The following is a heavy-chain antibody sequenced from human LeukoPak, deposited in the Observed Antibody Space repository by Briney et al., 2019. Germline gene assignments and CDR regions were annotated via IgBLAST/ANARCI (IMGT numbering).Heavy chain of an antibody. Sequence: GGSLRLSCAASGFTFDDYGMSWVRQAPGKGLEWVSYISSSGSTIYYADSVKGRFTISRDNAKNSLYLQMNSLRAEDTAVYYCARELSGSSCFDYWGQGTLVTVSS. D-gene: IGHD1-26*01. CDR2: ISSSGSTI. CDR1: GFTFDDYG. J-gene: IGHJ4*02. V-gene: IGHV3-48*03. CDR3: ARELSGSSCFDY.